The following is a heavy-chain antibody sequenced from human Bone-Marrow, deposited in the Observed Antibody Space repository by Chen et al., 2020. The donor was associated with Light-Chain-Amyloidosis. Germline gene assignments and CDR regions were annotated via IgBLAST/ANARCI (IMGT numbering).Heavy chain of an antibody. CDR1: GFTFSSYA. CDR2: ISGSGGNT. CDR3: AKDMKREGYTYNPSDY. V-gene: IGHV3-23*01. D-gene: IGHD5-18*01. Sequence: EVQLLESGGGLVQPGGSLRLSCAASGFTFSSYAMTWVLQAPGKGLDWVTGISGSGGNTYYTDSVKGRFTLSRDNSKNTLYLQMSSLRAEDTAIYYCAKDMKREGYTYNPSDYWGQGTLVTVSS. J-gene: IGHJ4*02.